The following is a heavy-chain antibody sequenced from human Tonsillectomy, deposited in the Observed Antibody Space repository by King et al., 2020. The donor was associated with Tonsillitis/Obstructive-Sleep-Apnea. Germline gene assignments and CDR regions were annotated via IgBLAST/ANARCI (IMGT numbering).Heavy chain of an antibody. J-gene: IGHJ4*02. CDR3: ARSTVTTFIDY. D-gene: IGHD4-17*01. V-gene: IGHV4-31*01. CDR1: GGSISSGGYY. CDR2: IYYSGST. Sequence: QLQESGPGLVKPSQTLSLTCTVSGGSISSGGYYWSWIRQHPGKGLEWIGYIYYSGSTYYNPSLKILVTISVDTPKNQCSLKLSCVTAAATAVYYCARSTVTTFIDYWGQGTLVTVSS.